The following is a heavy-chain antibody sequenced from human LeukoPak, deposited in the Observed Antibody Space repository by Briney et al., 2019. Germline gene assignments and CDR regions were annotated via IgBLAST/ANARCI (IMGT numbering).Heavy chain of an antibody. CDR3: ARGPQWLVPNY. J-gene: IGHJ4*02. V-gene: IGHV4-34*01. CDR2: INHSGST. D-gene: IGHD6-19*01. CDR1: GGSFSGYY. Sequence: TSETLSLTCAVYGGSFSGYYWSWIRQPPGKGLEWIGEINHSGSTNDNPSLKSRVTISVDTSKNQFSLKLSSVTAADTAVYYCARGPQWLVPNYWGQGTPVTVSS.